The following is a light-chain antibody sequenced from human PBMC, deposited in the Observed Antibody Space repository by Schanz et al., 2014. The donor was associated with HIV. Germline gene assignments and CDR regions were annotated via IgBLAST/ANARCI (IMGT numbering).Light chain of an antibody. CDR2: AAS. J-gene: IGKJ1*01. Sequence: DIQLSQSPSFLSASVGDRVTVTCRASQDISTYLAWYQQKPGKAPNLLIYAASTLQSGVPSRFSGSGSGTSYTLTISSLQPEDFATYYCQQSYSTPWTFGQGTKVEIK. CDR1: QDISTY. V-gene: IGKV1-39*01. CDR3: QQSYSTPWT.